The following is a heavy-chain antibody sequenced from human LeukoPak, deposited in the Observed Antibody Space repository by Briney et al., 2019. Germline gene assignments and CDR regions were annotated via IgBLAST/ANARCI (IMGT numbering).Heavy chain of an antibody. Sequence: GGSLRLSCAASGFTFSSYGMHWVRQAPGKGLEWVAVISYDGSNKYYADSVKGRFTISRDNSKNTLYLQMNSLRAEDTAVYYCAKDIVGATPYYYYYMDVWGKGTTVTVSS. CDR2: ISYDGSNK. J-gene: IGHJ6*03. D-gene: IGHD1-26*01. CDR3: AKDIVGATPYYYYYMDV. V-gene: IGHV3-30*18. CDR1: GFTFSSYG.